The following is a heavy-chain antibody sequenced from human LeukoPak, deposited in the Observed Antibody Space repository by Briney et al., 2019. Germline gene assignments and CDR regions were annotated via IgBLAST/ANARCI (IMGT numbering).Heavy chain of an antibody. CDR1: GYTFTSYG. CDR2: ISGSNGNT. Sequence: REASVKVSCKASGYTFTSYGISWVRQAPGQGLEWMGWISGSNGNTNYAQKLQGRVTMTTDTSTSTAYMELRSLRSDDTAVYYCARAGDIVVVVAATPEYYFDYWGQGTLVTVSS. J-gene: IGHJ4*02. D-gene: IGHD2-15*01. V-gene: IGHV1-18*01. CDR3: ARAGDIVVVVAATPEYYFDY.